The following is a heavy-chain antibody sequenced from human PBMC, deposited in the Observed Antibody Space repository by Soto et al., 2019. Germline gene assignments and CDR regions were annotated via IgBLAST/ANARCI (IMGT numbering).Heavy chain of an antibody. D-gene: IGHD5-12*01. CDR1: GGTFSSYT. J-gene: IGHJ4*02. CDR2: IIPILGIA. Sequence: ASVKVSCKASGGTFSSYTISWVRQAPGQGLEWMGRIIPILGIANYAQKFQGRVTITADKSTSTAYMELSSLRSEDTAVYYCAREGGYSGYALDYWGQGTLVTVSS. CDR3: AREGGYSGYALDY. V-gene: IGHV1-69*04.